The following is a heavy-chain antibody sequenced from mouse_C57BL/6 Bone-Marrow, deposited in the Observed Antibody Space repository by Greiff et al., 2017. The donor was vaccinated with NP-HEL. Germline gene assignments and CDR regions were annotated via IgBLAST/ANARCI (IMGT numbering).Heavy chain of an antibody. J-gene: IGHJ4*01. CDR2: IDPSDSYT. Sequence: VQLQQPGAELVKPGASVKLSCKASGYTFTSYWMQWVKQRPGQGLEWIGEIDPSDSYTNYNQKFKGKATLTVDTSSSTAYMQLSSLTSEDSAVYYCEREGYCGSSYVVYAMEYWGQGTSVTVSS. V-gene: IGHV1-50*01. CDR3: EREGYCGSSYVVYAMEY. D-gene: IGHD1-1*01. CDR1: GYTFTSYW.